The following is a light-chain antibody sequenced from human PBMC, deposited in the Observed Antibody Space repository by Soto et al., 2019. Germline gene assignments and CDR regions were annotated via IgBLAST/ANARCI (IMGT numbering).Light chain of an antibody. CDR2: SNN. V-gene: IGLV1-44*01. J-gene: IGLJ3*02. CDR3: AAWDDTLKGWV. Sequence: QSVLTQPPSASGTPGQRVTISCSGSSSNIVSKTVNWYQQLPGTAPKVLIYSNNQRPSGVPDRFSGSKSGTSGSLAISGLQSEDEADYYCAAWDDTLKGWVFGGATKLTVL. CDR1: SSNIVSKT.